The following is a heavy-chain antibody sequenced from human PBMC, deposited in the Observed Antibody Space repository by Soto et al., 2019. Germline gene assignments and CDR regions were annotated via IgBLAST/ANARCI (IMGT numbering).Heavy chain of an antibody. D-gene: IGHD2-2*02. V-gene: IGHV3-9*01. CDR1: GFTFDDYA. J-gene: IGHJ6*02. CDR2: ISWNSGSI. Sequence: PGGSLRLSCAASGFTFDDYAMHWVRQAPGKGLEWVSGISWNSGSIGYADSVKGRFTISRDNAKNSLYLQMNSLRAEDTALYYCAKEVGCSSTSCYIRYYGMDVWGQGTTVTAP. CDR3: AKEVGCSSTSCYIRYYGMDV.